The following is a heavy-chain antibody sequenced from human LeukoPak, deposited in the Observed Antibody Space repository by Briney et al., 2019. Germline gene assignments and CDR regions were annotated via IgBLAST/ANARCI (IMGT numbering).Heavy chain of an antibody. J-gene: IGHJ4*02. CDR2: IYSGGST. CDR1: GFTVSSNY. CDR3: ARGMDLAEGLVDY. V-gene: IGHV3-53*01. Sequence: PGGSLRLSCAASGFTVSSNYMSWVRQAPGKGLEWVSVIYSGGSTYYADSVKGRFTISRDNSKNTLYLQMNSLRAEDTAVYYCARGMDLAEGLVDYWGQGTLVTVSS. D-gene: IGHD3-16*01.